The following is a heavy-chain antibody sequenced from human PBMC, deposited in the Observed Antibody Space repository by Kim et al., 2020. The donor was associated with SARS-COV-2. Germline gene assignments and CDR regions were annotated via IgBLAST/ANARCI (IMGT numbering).Heavy chain of an antibody. Sequence: GGSLRLSCAPSGFTFSSYEMNWVRQAPGKGLEWVSGISSSSKIIYNADSVKGRFTVSRDNAKNSLYLQMNSLRAEDTAVYYCARDNGRGGLDYWGQGTLVTVSS. CDR2: ISSSSKII. CDR1: GFTFSSYE. CDR3: ARDNGRGGLDY. V-gene: IGHV3-48*03. D-gene: IGHD3-16*01. J-gene: IGHJ4*02.